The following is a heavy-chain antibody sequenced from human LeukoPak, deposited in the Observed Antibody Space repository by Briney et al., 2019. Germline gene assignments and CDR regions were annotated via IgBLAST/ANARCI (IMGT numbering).Heavy chain of an antibody. Sequence: GGSLRLSCAASEFTFSSYAMSLVRQAPGKGLEWVSAISGSGGSTYYADSVKGRFTISRDNSKNTLYLQMNSLRAEDTAVYYCAKEKYSSGWWYDYWGQGTLVTVSS. CDR2: ISGSGGST. J-gene: IGHJ4*02. CDR1: EFTFSSYA. V-gene: IGHV3-23*01. D-gene: IGHD6-19*01. CDR3: AKEKYSSGWWYDY.